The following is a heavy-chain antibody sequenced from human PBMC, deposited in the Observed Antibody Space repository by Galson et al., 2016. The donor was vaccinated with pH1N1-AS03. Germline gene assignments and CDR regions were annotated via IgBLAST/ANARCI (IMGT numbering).Heavy chain of an antibody. CDR1: GDSISSSSYY. CDR2: LFYSGSS. V-gene: IGHV4-39*01. J-gene: IGHJ4*02. CDR3: ASGDRYTTGRRTPTVLDY. D-gene: IGHD6-19*01. Sequence: SETLSLTCSVSGDSISSSSYYWGWIRQPPGKGLEWIGSLFYSGSSFYNSSLKSRVTISVDTSKNQFSLRLSSLTAADTAVYYCASGDRYTTGRRTPTVLDYWGQGTLVTVSS.